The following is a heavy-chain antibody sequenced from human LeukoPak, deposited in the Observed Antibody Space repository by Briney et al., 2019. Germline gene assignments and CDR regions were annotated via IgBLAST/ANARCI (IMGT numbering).Heavy chain of an antibody. D-gene: IGHD3-22*01. Sequence: SETLSLTCIVSGGSISSSSYYWGWIRQPSGKGLEWIGTIYYSGNTYYNPSLKSRVTISVDTSKTQFSLKLGSVTAADTAVYYCARETSSGYLFKPASYFDYWGQGTLVTVSS. CDR3: ARETSSGYLFKPASYFDY. CDR1: GGSISSSSYY. V-gene: IGHV4-39*01. J-gene: IGHJ4*02. CDR2: IYYSGNT.